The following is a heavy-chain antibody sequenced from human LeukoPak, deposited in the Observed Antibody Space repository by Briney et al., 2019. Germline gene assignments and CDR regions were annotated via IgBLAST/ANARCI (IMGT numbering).Heavy chain of an antibody. Sequence: PGGSLRLSCAASGFPFSTYDMTWVRQAPGKALEWVSAIRVTDGSAYYADSVKGRFTISRDNSKNTLYLQMNSLRAEDTAKYYCAKGSCSSRICYYFYYMDVWGKGTTVTVSS. J-gene: IGHJ6*03. V-gene: IGHV3-23*01. CDR3: AKGSCSSRICYYFYYMDV. CDR1: GFPFSTYD. D-gene: IGHD2-2*01. CDR2: IRVTDGSA.